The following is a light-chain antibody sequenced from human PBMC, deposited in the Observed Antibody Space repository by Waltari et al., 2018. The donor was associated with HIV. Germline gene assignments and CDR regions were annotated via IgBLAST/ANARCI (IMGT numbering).Light chain of an antibody. Sequence: EIVLTQSPGTLSLSPGERATLSCRASQSISSNYLAWYQQKPGQSPRLLIYAASSRATGIPVRFSGSGSGTDFTLTISRLEPEDFAVYYCQQYGSSLYTFGQGTKLEIK. J-gene: IGKJ2*01. CDR1: QSISSNY. CDR3: QQYGSSLYT. V-gene: IGKV3-20*01. CDR2: AAS.